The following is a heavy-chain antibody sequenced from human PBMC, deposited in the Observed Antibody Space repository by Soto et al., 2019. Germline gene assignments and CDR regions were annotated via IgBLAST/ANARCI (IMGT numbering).Heavy chain of an antibody. CDR2: IYWDDDK. CDR3: AHTWGLPFDY. Sequence: QITLKESGPTLVKPTQTLTLTCTYSGFSLRTTGVDVAWIRQPPGKALEWLGIIYWDDDKRYSPSLKSKLTLTSDISKSQVVLTMTNMGPVDTATYFCAHTWGLPFDYWGPGNLVIVSS. J-gene: IGHJ4*02. D-gene: IGHD3-16*01. V-gene: IGHV2-5*02. CDR1: GFSLRTTGVD.